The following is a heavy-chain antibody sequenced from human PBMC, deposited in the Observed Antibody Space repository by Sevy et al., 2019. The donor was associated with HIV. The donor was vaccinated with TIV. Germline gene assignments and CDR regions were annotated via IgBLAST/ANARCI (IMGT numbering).Heavy chain of an antibody. CDR2: ISWNSGSI. V-gene: IGHV3-9*01. CDR1: GFTFDDYA. D-gene: IGHD2-2*01. J-gene: IGHJ6*02. Sequence: GGSLRLSCAASGFTFDDYAMHWVRQAPGKGLEWVSGISWNSGSIGYAASLKGRFTISRDNAKSYLYLQMNSLRAEDTALYYCAKDQCSSTSCSRLYGMDVWGQGTTVTVSS. CDR3: AKDQCSSTSCSRLYGMDV.